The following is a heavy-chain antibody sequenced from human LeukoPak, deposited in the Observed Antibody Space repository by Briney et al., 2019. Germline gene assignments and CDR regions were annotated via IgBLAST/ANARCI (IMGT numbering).Heavy chain of an antibody. CDR2: VSYSGIT. Sequence: SETLSLTCTVSGGSISSYFWTWIRQPPGKGLEWIGFVSYSGITNYNPSLKRRVTISVDTSNNQFSLKLSSVTAADTAVYYCARSNSGIYSGNIDDWGKGSLVPVSS. V-gene: IGHV4-59*01. CDR3: ARSNSGIYSGNIDD. D-gene: IGHD1-26*01. J-gene: IGHJ4*02. CDR1: GGSISSYF.